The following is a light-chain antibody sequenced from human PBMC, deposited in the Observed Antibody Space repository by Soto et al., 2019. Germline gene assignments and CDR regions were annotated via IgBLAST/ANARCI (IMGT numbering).Light chain of an antibody. CDR3: HQYHSSPWT. V-gene: IGKV4-1*01. J-gene: IGKJ1*01. Sequence: VMTQSPDSLAVSLGERVTINCKSSQSILYSSNNKNYLAWYQQKPGQPPKLLIYWASTRASGVPDRFSGSGSGTDFTLTISSLQAEDVALYFCHQYHSSPWTFGQGTKVEIK. CDR2: WAS. CDR1: QSILYSSNNKNY.